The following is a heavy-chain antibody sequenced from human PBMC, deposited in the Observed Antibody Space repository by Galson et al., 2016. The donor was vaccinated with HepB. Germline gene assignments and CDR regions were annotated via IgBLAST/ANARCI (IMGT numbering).Heavy chain of an antibody. J-gene: IGHJ4*02. V-gene: IGHV3-23*01. CDR3: VRERYYYASRKQFYYFDY. CDR1: GFTFSSRG. CDR2: ITTNGVST. D-gene: IGHD3-10*01. Sequence: SLRLSCAASGFTFSSRGMNWVRQAPGKGLEWVSVITTNGVSTYYADSVKGRFTISRDNSKNTLYLQMSSLRAEDTAVYYCVRERYYYASRKQFYYFDYWGQGTLVTVAS.